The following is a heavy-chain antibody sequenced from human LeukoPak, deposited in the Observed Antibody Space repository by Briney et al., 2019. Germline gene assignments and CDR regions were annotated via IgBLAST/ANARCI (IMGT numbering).Heavy chain of an antibody. J-gene: IGHJ4*02. D-gene: IGHD6-19*01. Sequence: ASVKVSCKASGYTFTGYYMHWVRQAPGQGLEWMGWINPNSGGTNYAQKFQGRVTMTRDTSISTAYMELSRLRSDDTAVYYCARGISGYSSTSFDYWGQGTLVTVSS. CDR3: ARGISGYSSTSFDY. V-gene: IGHV1-2*02. CDR2: INPNSGGT. CDR1: GYTFTGYY.